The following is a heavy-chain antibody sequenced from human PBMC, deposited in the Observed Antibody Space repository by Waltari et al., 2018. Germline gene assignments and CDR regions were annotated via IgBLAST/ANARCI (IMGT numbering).Heavy chain of an antibody. CDR2: IYSGGST. J-gene: IGHJ3*02. Sequence: EVQLLESGGGLVQPGGSMRLSCAASGFTFSSYAISWVRQARGKGLEWVSVIYSGGSTYYADSVKGRFTISRDNSKNTLYLQMNSLRAEDTAVYYCAKVGGIVVVIAQGAAFDIWGQGTMVTVSS. CDR3: AKVGGIVVVIAQGAAFDI. D-gene: IGHD2-21*01. CDR1: GFTFSSYA. V-gene: IGHV3-23*03.